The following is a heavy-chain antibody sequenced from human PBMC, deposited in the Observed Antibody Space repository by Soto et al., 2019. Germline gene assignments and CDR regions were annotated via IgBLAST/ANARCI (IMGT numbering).Heavy chain of an antibody. CDR3: ALSLYDYVRGTNLFDP. Sequence: SGPTLGNPTQTLTLTCTFSGFSLSTSGVGVGWIRQPPGKALEWLALIYCDDDKRYSPSLKSRLTITKDTSKNNVVLTFTNIDPVDTSTYYCALSLYDYVRGTNLFDPWGQGTLVTVSS. J-gene: IGHJ5*02. V-gene: IGHV2-5*02. CDR1: GFSLSTSGVG. CDR2: IYCDDDK. D-gene: IGHD3-16*01.